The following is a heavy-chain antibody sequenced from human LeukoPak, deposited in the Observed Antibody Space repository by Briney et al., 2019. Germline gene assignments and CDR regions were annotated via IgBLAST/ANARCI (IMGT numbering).Heavy chain of an antibody. CDR2: ISGSGGST. Sequence: AGGSLRLSCAASGFTFSSYAMGWVRQAPGKGLEWVSAISGSGGSTYYADSVKGRFTISRDNSKNTLYLQMNSLRAEDTAVYYCARDGGRGYSYAPDAFDIWGQGTMVTVSS. V-gene: IGHV3-23*01. CDR3: ARDGGRGYSYAPDAFDI. CDR1: GFTFSSYA. J-gene: IGHJ3*02. D-gene: IGHD5-18*01.